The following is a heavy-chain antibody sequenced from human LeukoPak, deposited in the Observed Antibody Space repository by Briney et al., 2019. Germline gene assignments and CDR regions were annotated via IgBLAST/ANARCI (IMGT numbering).Heavy chain of an antibody. D-gene: IGHD3-10*01. CDR2: IIPIFGTA. CDR1: GGTFSSYA. Sequence: ASVKVSCKASGGTFSSYAISWVRQAPGQGLEWMGGIIPIFGTANYAQKFQGRVTITADKSTSTAYMEMSSLRSEDTAVYYCARGQYYYGSGREDYYYMDVWGKGTTVTVSS. CDR3: ARGQYYYGSGREDYYYMDV. V-gene: IGHV1-69*06. J-gene: IGHJ6*03.